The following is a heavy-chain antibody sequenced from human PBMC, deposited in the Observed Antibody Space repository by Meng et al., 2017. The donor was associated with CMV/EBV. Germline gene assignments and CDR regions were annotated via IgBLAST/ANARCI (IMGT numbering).Heavy chain of an antibody. CDR2: IYHSGST. D-gene: IGHD3-3*01. Sequence: SETLSLTCAVSGGSISSSNWWSWVRQPPGKGLEWIGEIYHSGSTNYNPSLKSRVTISVDKSKNQFSLKLSSVTAADTAVYYCARKYCDFWSGYWGYGMDVWGQGTTVTVSS. CDR1: GGSISSSNW. V-gene: IGHV4-4*02. CDR3: ARKYCDFWSGYWGYGMDV. J-gene: IGHJ6*02.